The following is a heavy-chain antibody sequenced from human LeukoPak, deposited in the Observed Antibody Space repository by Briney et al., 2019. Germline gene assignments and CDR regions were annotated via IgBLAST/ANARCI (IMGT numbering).Heavy chain of an antibody. Sequence: GGSLRLSCSASGFTFSSYAMHWVRQAPGKGLEYVSAISSNGGSTYYADSVKGRFTISRDNSKNTLYLQMDSLRAEDTAVYYCVRDPGFWSSYSYDAFDIWGQGTMVTVSS. D-gene: IGHD3-3*01. CDR2: ISSNGGST. J-gene: IGHJ3*02. CDR1: GFTFSSYA. CDR3: VRDPGFWSSYSYDAFDI. V-gene: IGHV3-64*04.